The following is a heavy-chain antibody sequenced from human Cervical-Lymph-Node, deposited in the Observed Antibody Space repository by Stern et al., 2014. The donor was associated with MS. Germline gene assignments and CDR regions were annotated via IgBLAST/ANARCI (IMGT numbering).Heavy chain of an antibody. CDR3: AKDYGSGRQKRHFDY. CDR1: GFTFDDFA. V-gene: IGHV3-9*01. CDR2: INWNSDNI. D-gene: IGHD3-10*01. Sequence: VQLVESGGGLVQPGRSLRLSCAASGFTFDDFAMHWVRQAPGKGLEWVSLINWNSDNIAYADSVKGRFTVSRDNVKTSLYLQMNSLSGEDTALYYWAKDYGSGRQKRHFDYWGQGTLVIVSS. J-gene: IGHJ4*02.